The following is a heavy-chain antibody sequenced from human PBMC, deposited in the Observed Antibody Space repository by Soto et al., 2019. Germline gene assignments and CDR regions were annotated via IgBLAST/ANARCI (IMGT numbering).Heavy chain of an antibody. CDR2: IQTGGAT. V-gene: IGHV3-53*01. D-gene: IGHD5-12*01. CDR1: GFTVSRYD. Sequence: QLVESGGGLFQAGGSTRLSCLASGFTVSRYDMAWVRQAPGKGLEWASNIQTGGATYYTDSAQGRFTISRDNSRNTVYLQMSSLRVEDTGVYSCVRVLYDSGVVDFWGQGSPITVS. J-gene: IGHJ4*02. CDR3: VRVLYDSGVVDF.